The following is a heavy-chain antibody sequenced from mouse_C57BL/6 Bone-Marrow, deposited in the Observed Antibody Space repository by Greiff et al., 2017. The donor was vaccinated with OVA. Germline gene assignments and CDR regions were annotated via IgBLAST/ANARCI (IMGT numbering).Heavy chain of an antibody. CDR2: INPNNGGT. CDR1: GYTFTDYN. V-gene: IGHV1-22*01. J-gene: IGHJ1*03. CDR3: AVYYSNHPWYFDV. D-gene: IGHD2-5*01. Sequence: EVKLQESGPELVKPGASVKMSCKASGYTFTDYNMHWVKQSHGKSLEWIGYINPNNGGTSYNQKFKGKATLTVNKSSSTAYMELRSLTSEDSAVYYCAVYYSNHPWYFDVWGTGTTVTVSS.